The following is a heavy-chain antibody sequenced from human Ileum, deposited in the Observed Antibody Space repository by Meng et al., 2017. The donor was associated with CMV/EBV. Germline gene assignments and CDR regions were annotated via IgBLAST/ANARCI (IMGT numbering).Heavy chain of an antibody. V-gene: IGHV3-48*03. Sequence: GESLKIPCVASGFNFSYYEMDLVRQAPGKGLEWIAYISSNVNNKYYSESVKGRFTISRDNAKSSLYLQMNSLRADDTAVYYCARDRRSMVRAAPDFWGQGTRVTVSS. J-gene: IGHJ4*02. CDR3: ARDRRSMVRAAPDF. D-gene: IGHD3-10*01. CDR2: ISSNVNNK. CDR1: GFNFSYYE.